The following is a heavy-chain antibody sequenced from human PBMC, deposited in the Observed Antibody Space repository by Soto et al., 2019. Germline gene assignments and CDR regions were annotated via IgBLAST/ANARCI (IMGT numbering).Heavy chain of an antibody. J-gene: IGHJ4*02. V-gene: IGHV3-7*03. Sequence: EVHLVETGGGLVQPGGSLRLSCAASGSSISSHWMSWVRQAPGKGLEWVANINQDGTKIHYVDSVKGRFTISRDNAKNSLHLQLSSLRADDPAVYFCARGEEWLLLSLQGVFDQWGQGTLVTVSS. CDR2: INQDGTKI. CDR3: ARGEEWLLLSLQGVFDQ. CDR1: GSSISSHW. D-gene: IGHD3-3*01.